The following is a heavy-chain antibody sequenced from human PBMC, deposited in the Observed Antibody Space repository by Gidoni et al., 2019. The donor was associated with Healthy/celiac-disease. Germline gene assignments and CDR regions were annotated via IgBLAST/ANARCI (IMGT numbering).Heavy chain of an antibody. J-gene: IGHJ4*02. Sequence: EVQLVESGGGLVKPGGSLRLSWSASGFTFSSYSMNWVRQAPGKGLEWVSSISSSSSYIYYADSVKGRFTISRDNAKNSLYLQMNSLRAEDTAVYYCARFRSGWSFDYWGQGTLVTVSS. CDR2: ISSSSSYI. CDR3: ARFRSGWSFDY. V-gene: IGHV3-21*01. D-gene: IGHD6-19*01. CDR1: GFTFSSYS.